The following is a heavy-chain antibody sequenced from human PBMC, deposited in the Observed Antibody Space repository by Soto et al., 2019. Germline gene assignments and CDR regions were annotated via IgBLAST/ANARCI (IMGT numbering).Heavy chain of an antibody. J-gene: IGHJ4*01. V-gene: IGHV2-5*02. CDR2: IYWDEDK. Sequence: KESGPTLVKPTQTLTLTCAFSGFSLRTSGVGVGWIRQPPGKALEWLALIYWDEDKRYSGSLKSRLTITKDTSKNQVVLTMTNMDPVDSATDSRARTVNTATSDYWGHGTLVTVSS. D-gene: IGHD5-18*01. CDR3: ARTVNTATSDY. CDR1: GFSLRTSGVG.